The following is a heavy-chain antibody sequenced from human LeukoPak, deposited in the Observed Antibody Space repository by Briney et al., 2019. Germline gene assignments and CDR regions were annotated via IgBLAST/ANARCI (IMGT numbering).Heavy chain of an antibody. D-gene: IGHD3-22*01. Sequence: GRSLRLSCAASGFTFSSYAMHWVRPAPGKGLEWVAVISYDGSNKYYADSVKGRFTISRDNSKNTLYLQMNSLRAEDTAVYYCARETPTYYYEPGGGYYFDYWGQGTLVTVSS. V-gene: IGHV3-30-3*01. J-gene: IGHJ4*02. CDR1: GFTFSSYA. CDR2: ISYDGSNK. CDR3: ARETPTYYYEPGGGYYFDY.